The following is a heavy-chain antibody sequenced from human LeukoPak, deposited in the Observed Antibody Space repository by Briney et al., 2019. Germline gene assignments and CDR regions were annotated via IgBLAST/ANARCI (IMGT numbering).Heavy chain of an antibody. J-gene: IGHJ4*02. Sequence: SETLSLTCTVSGGSISSSSYYWGWIRQPPGKGLEWIGSIYYSGSTYYNPSLKSRVTISVDTSKNQFSLKLSSVTASDTAVYYCARLGRFATTYFAYWGQGPLVTVSS. V-gene: IGHV4-39*07. CDR1: GGSISSSSYY. CDR2: IYYSGST. CDR3: ARLGRFATTYFAY. D-gene: IGHD3-10*01.